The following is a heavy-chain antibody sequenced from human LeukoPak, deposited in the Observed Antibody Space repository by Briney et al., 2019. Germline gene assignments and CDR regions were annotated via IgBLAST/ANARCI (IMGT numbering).Heavy chain of an antibody. CDR2: ISSSSSYI. V-gene: IGHV3-21*04. CDR1: GFTFSSYS. D-gene: IGHD6-13*01. Sequence: GGSLRLSCAASGFTFSSYSMNWVRQAPGKGLEWVSSISSSSSYIYYADLVKGRFTISRDNAKNSLYLQMNSLRAEDTAVYYCARVAAAGWEFFDYWGQGTLVTVSS. CDR3: ARVAAAGWEFFDY. J-gene: IGHJ4*02.